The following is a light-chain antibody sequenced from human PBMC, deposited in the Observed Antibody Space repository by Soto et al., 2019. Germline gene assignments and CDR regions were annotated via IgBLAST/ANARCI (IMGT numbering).Light chain of an antibody. Sequence: EIVVTQSPGILSVSPGDRATLSCRASQSVGRNLAWYQQKPGQAPTLLIYAASTRATGLPASFSGSGSATDFTLTISSLQSEDFAVYYCQEYSKWPLFTFGPGTRVDIK. V-gene: IGKV3-15*01. CDR3: QEYSKWPLFT. CDR1: QSVGRN. J-gene: IGKJ3*01. CDR2: AAS.